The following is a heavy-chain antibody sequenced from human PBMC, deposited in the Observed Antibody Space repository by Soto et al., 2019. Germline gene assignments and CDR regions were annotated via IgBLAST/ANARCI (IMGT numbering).Heavy chain of an antibody. Sequence: EVQLVESGGGLVQPGGSLRLSCAASGFTFSSYSMNWVRQAPGKGLEWVSYISSSSSTIYYADSVKGRFTISRDNAKNSLYLQMNGLRAEDTAVYYCARSHSSGRGGGFDPWGQGTLVTVSS. D-gene: IGHD6-19*01. CDR3: ARSHSSGRGGGFDP. CDR2: ISSSSSTI. CDR1: GFTFSSYS. J-gene: IGHJ5*02. V-gene: IGHV3-48*01.